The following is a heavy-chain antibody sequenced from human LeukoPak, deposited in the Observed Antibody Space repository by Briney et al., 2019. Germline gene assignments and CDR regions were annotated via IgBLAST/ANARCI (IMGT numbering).Heavy chain of an antibody. CDR1: GGTFSSYA. CDR3: ARGSITISGSIIRALDN. J-gene: IGHJ4*02. V-gene: IGHV1-2*02. Sequence: ALVKVSCKASGGTFSSYAISWVRQAPGQGLEWMGWINPNSGETDYAQKFQGRVTMTRDTSISTVYMEMSRLRSDDTAVYYCARGSITISGSIIRALDNWGQGTLVTVSS. D-gene: IGHD3-3*01. CDR2: INPNSGET.